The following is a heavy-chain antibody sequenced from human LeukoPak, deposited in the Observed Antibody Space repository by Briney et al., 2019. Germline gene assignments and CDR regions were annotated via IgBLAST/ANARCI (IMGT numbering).Heavy chain of an antibody. CDR1: GFTFSSYG. CDR2: IRYDGSNK. V-gene: IGHV3-30*02. CDR3: ARGTPTTRDFDY. J-gene: IGHJ4*02. Sequence: GGSLRLSCAASGFTFSSYGMHWVRQAPGKGLEWVAFIRYDGSNKYYADSVKGRFTISRDNAKNSLYLQMNSLRAEDTAVYFCARGTPTTRDFDYWGQGTLATVSS. D-gene: IGHD4-11*01.